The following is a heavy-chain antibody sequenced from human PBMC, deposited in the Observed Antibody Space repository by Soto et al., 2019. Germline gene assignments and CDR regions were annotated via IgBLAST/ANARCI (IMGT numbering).Heavy chain of an antibody. D-gene: IGHD3-10*01. CDR3: AKSEYYYDSGRSCFDS. V-gene: IGHV3-23*01. CDR2: LSGGGGGT. CDR1: GLTFRSYA. Sequence: PGGSLRLSCAASGLTFRSYAMSWVRQAPGKGLEWVSALSGGGGGTYYADSVRGRFTISRDNAKNTLYLQMNSLRAEDTAVYYCAKSEYYYDSGRSCFDSWAQGTLGTGAS. J-gene: IGHJ4*02.